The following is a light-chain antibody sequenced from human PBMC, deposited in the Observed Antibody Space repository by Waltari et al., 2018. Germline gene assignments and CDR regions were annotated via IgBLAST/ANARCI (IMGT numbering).Light chain of an antibody. CDR1: SRGVGGYNL. V-gene: IGLV2-23*01. CDR3: SSYSGNTAPRV. CDR2: EGT. Sequence: QPALTQPASVSGSPGQSITLSCTEASRGVGGYNLVSWYQQYPGKAPKVILYEGTKRPSGISNRFSGSRSGNTASLTISGLQPDDEANYFCSSYSGNTAPRVFGGGTRLTVL. J-gene: IGLJ2*01.